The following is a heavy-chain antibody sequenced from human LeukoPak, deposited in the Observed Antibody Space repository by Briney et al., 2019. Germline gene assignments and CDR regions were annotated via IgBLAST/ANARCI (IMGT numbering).Heavy chain of an antibody. CDR2: INPNSGGT. J-gene: IGHJ6*03. D-gene: IGHD3-9*01. V-gene: IGHV1-2*02. CDR1: GYTFTGYY. CDR3: ARDRILTGYYAGHYYYMDV. Sequence: GASVKVSCKASGYTFTGYYMHWVRQAPGQGLEWMGWINPNSGGTNYAQKFQGRVTMTRDTSISTAYMELSRLRFDDTAVYYCARDRILTGYYAGHYYYMDVWGKGTTVTVSS.